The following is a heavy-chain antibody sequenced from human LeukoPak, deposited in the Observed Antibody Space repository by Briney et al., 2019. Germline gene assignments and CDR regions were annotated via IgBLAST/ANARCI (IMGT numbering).Heavy chain of an antibody. CDR3: ARAYGATSPFDY. Sequence: ASVKVSCKASGYTSANYYINWARQAPGQGLEWVGGINPSGGRTTYTQKFLGRVTMTGDTSTSTVYMELSSLRSEDTAVYYCARAYGATSPFDYWGQGTLVIVSS. CDR2: INPSGGRT. V-gene: IGHV1-46*01. J-gene: IGHJ4*02. CDR1: GYTSANYY. D-gene: IGHD4-17*01.